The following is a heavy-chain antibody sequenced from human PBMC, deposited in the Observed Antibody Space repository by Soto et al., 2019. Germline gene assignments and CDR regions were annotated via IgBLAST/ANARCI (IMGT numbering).Heavy chain of an antibody. V-gene: IGHV4-59*08. D-gene: IGHD3-22*01. CDR2: FYFST. J-gene: IGHJ4*02. CDR1: GGSFSGYY. CDR3: ARSNTRYSSPDY. Sequence: SETLSLTCAVYGGSFSGYYWSWIRQPPGKGLEWIGCFYFSTNYNPALNSRVTISVDRSKNNFSLKLTSVTAADTAVYFCARSNTRYSSPDYWGQGTLVTVSS.